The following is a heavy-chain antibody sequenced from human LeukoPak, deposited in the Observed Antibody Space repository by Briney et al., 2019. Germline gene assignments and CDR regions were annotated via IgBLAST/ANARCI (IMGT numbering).Heavy chain of an antibody. CDR2: IWYDGSNK. CDR1: GFTFSSYG. Sequence: GGSLRLSCAASGFTFSSYGMHWVRQAPGKGLEWVAVIWYDGSNKYSVDSVKGRFTISRGNSKNTLYLQMNSLRAEDTAVYYCARDQNEGYGDYFYYFDYWGQGTLVTVSS. CDR3: ARDQNEGYGDYFYYFDY. J-gene: IGHJ4*02. V-gene: IGHV3-33*01. D-gene: IGHD4-17*01.